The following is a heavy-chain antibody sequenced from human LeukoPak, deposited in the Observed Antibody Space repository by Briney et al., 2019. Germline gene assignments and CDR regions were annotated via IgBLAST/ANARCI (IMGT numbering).Heavy chain of an antibody. Sequence: ASVKVSCKASRYTFTGYYMHWVRQAPGQGLEWMGMIVPSSGGTAYAQKFQGKFTMTRDTSTSTVYMELNSLTSDDTAVYSCARDYRRDGYNRGVDHWGQGTLVTVSS. J-gene: IGHJ4*02. CDR3: ARDYRRDGYNRGVDH. V-gene: IGHV1-46*01. CDR2: IVPSSGGT. CDR1: RYTFTGYY. D-gene: IGHD5-24*01.